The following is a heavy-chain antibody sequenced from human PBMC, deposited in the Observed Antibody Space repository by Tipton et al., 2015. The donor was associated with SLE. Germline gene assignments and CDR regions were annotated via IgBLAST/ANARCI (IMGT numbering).Heavy chain of an antibody. D-gene: IGHD3-10*01. CDR1: GYSISSGYY. Sequence: GLVKPSETLSLTCAVSGYSISSGYYWGWVRQPPGKGLEWIGQTNPSGNTNYNPSLKSRVTISVDTSNNQLSLKLTSVTAADTAVYYCARGAKERITLVRVRPYYFDYWGQGSLVTVSS. V-gene: IGHV4-38-2*01. CDR3: ARGAKERITLVRVRPYYFDY. J-gene: IGHJ4*01. CDR2: TNPSGNT.